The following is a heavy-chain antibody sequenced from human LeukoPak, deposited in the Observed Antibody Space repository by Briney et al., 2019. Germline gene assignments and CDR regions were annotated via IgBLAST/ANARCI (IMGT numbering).Heavy chain of an antibody. CDR2: IYYSGST. J-gene: IGHJ4*02. Sequence: SQTLSLTCTVSGGSISSGDYYWSWIRQPPGTGLEWIGYIYYSGSTYYNPSLKSRVTISIDTSKNQFSLKLSSVTAADTAVYYCARVGGYASPMGYWGQGTLVTVSS. CDR1: GGSISSGDYY. CDR3: ARVGGYASPMGY. D-gene: IGHD5-12*01. V-gene: IGHV4-30-4*01.